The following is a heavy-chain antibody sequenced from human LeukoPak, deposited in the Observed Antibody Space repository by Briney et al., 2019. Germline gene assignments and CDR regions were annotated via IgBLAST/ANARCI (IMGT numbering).Heavy chain of an antibody. Sequence: SETLSLTCAVYGGSFSGYYWSWIRQPPGKGLEWIGEINHSGSTNYNPSLKSRVTISVDTSKNQFSLKLSSVTAADTAVYYCARGDSSGYYDWFDLWGQGTLVTVSS. V-gene: IGHV4-34*01. CDR2: INHSGST. J-gene: IGHJ5*02. CDR1: GGSFSGYY. CDR3: ARGDSSGYYDWFDL. D-gene: IGHD3-22*01.